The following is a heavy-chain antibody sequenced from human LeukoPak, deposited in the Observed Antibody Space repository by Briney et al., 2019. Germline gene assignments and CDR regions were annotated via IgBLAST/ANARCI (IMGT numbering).Heavy chain of an antibody. CDR1: GGSFSGYY. CDR3: ARVSAVAGRSLDY. V-gene: IGHV4-34*01. J-gene: IGHJ4*02. CDR2: INHSGST. D-gene: IGHD6-19*01. Sequence: SETLSLTCAVYGGSFSGYYWSWIRQPPGKGLEWIGEINHSGSTNYNPSLKSRVTISVDTSKNQFSLKLSSVTAADTAVYYCARVSAVAGRSLDYWGQGTLVTVSS.